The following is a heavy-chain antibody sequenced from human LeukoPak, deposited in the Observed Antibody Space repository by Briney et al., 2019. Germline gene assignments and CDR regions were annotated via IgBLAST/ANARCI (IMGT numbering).Heavy chain of an antibody. V-gene: IGHV5-51*01. CDR3: ARSRWFGELSGNYFDY. CDR1: GYTFTSYW. Sequence: GESLKISCKGSGYTFTSYWIGWVRQMPGKGLEWMGIIDPRDSDTRYSPSFQGQVVISADKSINTAYLQWSSLKASDSTMYYCARSRWFGELSGNYFDYWGPGTLVTVSS. CDR2: IDPRDSDT. J-gene: IGHJ4*02. D-gene: IGHD3-10*01.